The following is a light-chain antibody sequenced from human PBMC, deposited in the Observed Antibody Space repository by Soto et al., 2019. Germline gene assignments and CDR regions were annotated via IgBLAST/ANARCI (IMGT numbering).Light chain of an antibody. CDR1: QSISSW. V-gene: IGKV1-5*03. Sequence: DIQMTQSPSTLSASVGDRVTITCRASQSISSWLAWYQQKPGKTPKLLIYKASSLESGVPSRFSGSGSGTEFSLTISSLQPDDFATYYCQQYNSYPYTFGQGTKLEIK. J-gene: IGKJ2*01. CDR2: KAS. CDR3: QQYNSYPYT.